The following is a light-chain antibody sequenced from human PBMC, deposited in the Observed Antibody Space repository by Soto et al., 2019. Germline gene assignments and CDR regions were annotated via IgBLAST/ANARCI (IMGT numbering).Light chain of an antibody. J-gene: IGKJ1*01. V-gene: IGKV3-20*01. CDR2: DVS. CDR3: QQYGSSPT. CDR1: QSVSSSY. Sequence: EIVLTQSPGTLSLSPGERATLSCRSSQSVSSSYLAWYQQKPGQAPRLLIYDVSSRATGIPDRFSGSGSGTDSTLTISRLEPEDFAVYYCQQYGSSPTFGQGIKVEIK.